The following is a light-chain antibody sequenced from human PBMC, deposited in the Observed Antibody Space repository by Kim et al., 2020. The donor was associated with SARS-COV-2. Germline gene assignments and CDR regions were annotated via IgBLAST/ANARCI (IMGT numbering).Light chain of an antibody. J-gene: IGKJ4*01. Sequence: EIVMTQSPATLSVSPGERATLSCRASQSVSSSLAWYQQKPGQAPRLLIYGASTRDIGIPARFSGSGSGTEFTLTISSLQSEDFAVYYCQQYNLRVTFGGGTKVDIK. CDR1: QSVSSS. CDR2: GAS. CDR3: QQYNLRVT. V-gene: IGKV3-15*01.